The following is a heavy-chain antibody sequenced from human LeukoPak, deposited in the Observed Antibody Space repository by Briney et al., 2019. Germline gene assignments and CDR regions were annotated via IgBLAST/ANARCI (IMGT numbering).Heavy chain of an antibody. J-gene: IGHJ4*02. D-gene: IGHD5-18*01. CDR3: AKDRGYSYGYFDY. V-gene: IGHV3-30*18. Sequence: HPGGSLRLSCAASGFTFSSYGMHWVRQAPGNGLEWVALISYDGSNKYYTDSVKGRFTISRDNSKNTLYLQMDSLRAEDTAVYYCAKDRGYSYGYFDYWGQGTLVTASS. CDR1: GFTFSSYG. CDR2: ISYDGSNK.